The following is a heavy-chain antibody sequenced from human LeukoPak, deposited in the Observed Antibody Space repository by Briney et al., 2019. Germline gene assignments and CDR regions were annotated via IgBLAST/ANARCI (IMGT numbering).Heavy chain of an antibody. Sequence: GGSLRLSCAASGFTSSSYNMNWVRQAPGKGPEWVSSITSSSSYIYYADSVKGRFTISRDNAKNSLYLQMDSLRVEDTAVYYCARDPYSGNYGPYYYYYMDVWGKGTTVTISS. CDR1: GFTSSSYN. CDR2: ITSSSSYI. D-gene: IGHD1-26*01. CDR3: ARDPYSGNYGPYYYYYMDV. V-gene: IGHV3-21*06. J-gene: IGHJ6*03.